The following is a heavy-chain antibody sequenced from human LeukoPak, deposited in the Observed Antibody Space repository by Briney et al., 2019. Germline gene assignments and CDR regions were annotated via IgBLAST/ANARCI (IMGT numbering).Heavy chain of an antibody. CDR2: INSDGSST. V-gene: IGHV3-74*01. Sequence: PGGSLRLSCAASGFTFSSYWMHWVRQVPGKGLVWVSRINSDGSSTSYADSVKGRFTISRDNAKNTLYLQMNSLRAEDTAVYYCARDADIVATVFDYWGQGTLVTVSS. J-gene: IGHJ4*02. CDR1: GFTFSSYW. D-gene: IGHD5-12*01. CDR3: ARDADIVATVFDY.